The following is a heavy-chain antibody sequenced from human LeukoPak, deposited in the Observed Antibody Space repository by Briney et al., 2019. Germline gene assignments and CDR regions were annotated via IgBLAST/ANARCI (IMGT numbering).Heavy chain of an antibody. D-gene: IGHD3-22*01. J-gene: IGHJ4*02. CDR3: ARDLSLRYYYDSSVGY. V-gene: IGHV4-4*07. CDR1: GGSISSYY. Sequence: SETLSLTCTVSGGSISSYYWTWIRQPAGKGLEWIGRIDSSGSTKYNPSLKSRVTMSVDTSKNQFSLKLSSVTAADTAVYYCARDLSLRYYYDSSVGYWGQGTLVTVSS. CDR2: IDSSGST.